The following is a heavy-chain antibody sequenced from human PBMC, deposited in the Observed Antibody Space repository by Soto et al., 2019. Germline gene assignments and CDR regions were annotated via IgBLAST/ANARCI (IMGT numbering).Heavy chain of an antibody. CDR1: GYTFTGYY. CDR3: ARSSGSYSYYGMDV. CDR2: INPNSGGT. J-gene: IGHJ6*02. Sequence: GPSVKVSCKASGYTFTGYYMHWVRQAPGQGLEWMGWINPNSGGTNYAQKFQGRVTMTRDTSISTAYMELSRLRSDDTAVYSCARSSGSYSYYGMDVWGQGTTVT. D-gene: IGHD1-26*01. V-gene: IGHV1-2*02.